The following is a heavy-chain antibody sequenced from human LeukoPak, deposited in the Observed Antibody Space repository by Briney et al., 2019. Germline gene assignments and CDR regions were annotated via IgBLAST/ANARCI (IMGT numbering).Heavy chain of an antibody. CDR3: TRGGGAYCGSDCHRTFDY. CDR1: GLTVSSDY. V-gene: IGHV3-53*01. D-gene: IGHD2-21*02. J-gene: IGHJ4*02. Sequence: GGSLRLSCAASGLTVSSDYMSWVRQAPGRGLEWVSVIYSAGNTYYADSVKGRFTISRDNSKNTVYLQMNSLRVDDTAVYYCTRGGGAYCGSDCHRTFDYWGQGSLVTVS. CDR2: IYSAGNT.